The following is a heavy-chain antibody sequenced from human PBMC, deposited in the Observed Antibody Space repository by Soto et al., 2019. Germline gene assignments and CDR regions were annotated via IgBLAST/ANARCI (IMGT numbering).Heavy chain of an antibody. Sequence: SETLSLTCTVSGGSISSYYWSWIRQPPGKGLEWIGYIYYSGSTNYNPSLKSRVPISVDTSKNQFSLKLSSVTAADTAVYYCARDKVGYYDSSGYGLDPFDIWGQGTMVTVSS. CDR3: ARDKVGYYDSSGYGLDPFDI. CDR2: IYYSGST. CDR1: GGSISSYY. D-gene: IGHD3-22*01. V-gene: IGHV4-59*01. J-gene: IGHJ3*02.